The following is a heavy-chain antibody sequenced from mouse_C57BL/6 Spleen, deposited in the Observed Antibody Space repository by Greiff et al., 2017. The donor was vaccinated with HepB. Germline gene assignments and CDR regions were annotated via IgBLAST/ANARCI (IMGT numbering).Heavy chain of an antibody. J-gene: IGHJ2*01. CDR1: GYAFTNYL. V-gene: IGHV1-54*01. CDR2: INPGSGGT. D-gene: IGHD1-3*01. CDR3: ARATNFDY. Sequence: VQLQQSGAELVRPGTSVKVYCKASGYAFTNYLIEWVKQRPGQGLEWIGVINPGSGGTNYNEKFKGKATLTADKSSSTAYMQLSSLTSEDSAVYFCARATNFDYWGQGTTLTVSS.